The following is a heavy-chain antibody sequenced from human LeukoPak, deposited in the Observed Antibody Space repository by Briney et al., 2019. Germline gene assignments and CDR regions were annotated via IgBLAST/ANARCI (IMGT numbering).Heavy chain of an antibody. CDR3: ARVCTGQLGGETDYFDY. CDR1: GASISSTTYY. V-gene: IGHV4-39*07. D-gene: IGHD6-13*01. CDR2: IYYSGST. J-gene: IGHJ4*02. Sequence: SETLSLTCTVSGASISSTTYYWGWIRQPPRKGLEWIASIYYSGSTYYNLSLTSRVTISVDTSKNQFSLKLISVTAADTAVYYCARVCTGQLGGETDYFDYWGQGTLVTVSS.